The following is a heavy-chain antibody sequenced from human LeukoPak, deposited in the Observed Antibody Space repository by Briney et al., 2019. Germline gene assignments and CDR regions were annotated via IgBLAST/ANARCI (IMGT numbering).Heavy chain of an antibody. CDR3: AKGTPLLWFGELLNYFDY. J-gene: IGHJ4*02. Sequence: PGGSLRLSCAASGFTFSSYAMSWVRQAPGKGLEGVSAISGSGGSTYYADSVKGRFTISRDNSKNPLYLQMNSLRAEDTAVYYCAKGTPLLWFGELLNYFDYWGQGTLVTVSS. V-gene: IGHV3-23*01. CDR1: GFTFSSYA. D-gene: IGHD3-10*01. CDR2: ISGSGGST.